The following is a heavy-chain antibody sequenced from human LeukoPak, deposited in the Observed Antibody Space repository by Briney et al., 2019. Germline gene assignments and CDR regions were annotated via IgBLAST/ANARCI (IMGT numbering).Heavy chain of an antibody. D-gene: IGHD1-20*01. CDR2: ISCSGGST. J-gene: IGHJ5*02. V-gene: IGHV3-23*01. CDR3: AIDTSGSNWNDASNGCVR. CDR1: GFIFSSYA. Sequence: GGCLSLSCAASGFIFSSYAMSWVRQAPGKGLEWVSAISCSGGSTYYADSVKGRFTISRHNPKNTLYLQMNSVRAEDTAVYYCAIDTSGSNWNDASNGCVRWGQGTLVTVSS.